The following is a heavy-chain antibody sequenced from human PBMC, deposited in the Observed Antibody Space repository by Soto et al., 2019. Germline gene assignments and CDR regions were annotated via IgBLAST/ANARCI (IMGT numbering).Heavy chain of an antibody. CDR1: GYSFTSYW. CDR2: IYPGDSDT. D-gene: IGHD2-2*01. V-gene: IGHV5-51*01. Sequence: GESLKISCKGSGYSFTSYWIGWVRQMPGKGLEWMGIIYPGDSDTRYSPSFQGQVTVSADKSISTAYLQWSSLKASDTAMYYCARLPIVVVPAANTYYYYYYGMDVWGQGTTVTVSS. J-gene: IGHJ6*02. CDR3: ARLPIVVVPAANTYYYYYYGMDV.